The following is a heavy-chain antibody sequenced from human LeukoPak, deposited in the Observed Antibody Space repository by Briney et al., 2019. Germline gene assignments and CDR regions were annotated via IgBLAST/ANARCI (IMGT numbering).Heavy chain of an antibody. V-gene: IGHV4-4*07. CDR3: ARVSLVRGAPDYYFDY. D-gene: IGHD3-10*01. CDR1: GGSISGYY. J-gene: IGHJ4*02. Sequence: SETLSLTCSVSGGSISGYYWSWIRQPAGKGLEWIGRIYTSGSTNYNPSLKSRVTMSVDTSKNQFSLKLSSVTAADTAVYYCARVSLVRGAPDYYFDYWGQGTLVTVSS. CDR2: IYTSGST.